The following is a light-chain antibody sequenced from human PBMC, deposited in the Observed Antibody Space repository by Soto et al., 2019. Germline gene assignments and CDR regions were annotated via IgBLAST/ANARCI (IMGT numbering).Light chain of an antibody. J-gene: IGLJ3*02. V-gene: IGLV1-40*01. CDR3: QSYDSSLSGWV. Sequence: QSVPTQPPSVSGAPGQRVTISCTGSSSNIGAIYDVHWYQQLPGTAPKLLIYGNSNRPSGVPDRFSGSKSGTSASLAITGLRAEDEADYYCQSYDSSLSGWVFGGGTKVTVL. CDR1: SSNIGAIYD. CDR2: GNS.